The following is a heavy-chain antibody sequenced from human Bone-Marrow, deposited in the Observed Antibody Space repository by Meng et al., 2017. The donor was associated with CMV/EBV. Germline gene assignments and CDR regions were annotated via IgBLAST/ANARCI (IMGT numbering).Heavy chain of an antibody. D-gene: IGHD3-3*01. CDR2: MNPNSGNT. CDR3: AIPAGDFWSGQGSPDAFDI. Sequence: ASVKVSCKVSGYTFTSYDINWVRQATGQGLEWMGLMNPNSGNTGYAQKFQGRVTMTRNTSISTAYMELSSLRSEDTAVYYCAIPAGDFWSGQGSPDAFDIWGQGTMVTVSS. V-gene: IGHV1-8*01. J-gene: IGHJ3*02. CDR1: GYTFTSYD.